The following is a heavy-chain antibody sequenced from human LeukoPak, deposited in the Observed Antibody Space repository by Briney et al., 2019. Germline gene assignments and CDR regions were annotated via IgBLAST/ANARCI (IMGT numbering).Heavy chain of an antibody. Sequence: SETLSLTCTVSGGSISSHYWSWIRQPPGKGLEWIGYIYYGGSTNYNPSLKSRVTISVDTSKNQFSLKLSSVTAADTAVYYCARVAMVRGVIFFDYWGQGTLVTVSS. CDR3: ARVAMVRGVIFFDY. CDR1: GGSISSHY. D-gene: IGHD3-10*01. CDR2: IYYGGST. V-gene: IGHV4-59*11. J-gene: IGHJ4*02.